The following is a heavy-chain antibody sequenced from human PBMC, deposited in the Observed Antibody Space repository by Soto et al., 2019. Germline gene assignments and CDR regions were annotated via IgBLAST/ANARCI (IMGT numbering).Heavy chain of an antibody. CDR3: ASLSTPSIDY. Sequence: EVQLVESGGGLVQPGGSLRLSCAASGFTFSDHYMDWVRQAPGKGLEWVGRVRNKANSYTTEYAAFVKGRFTISRDDLKNSLYLQMNCLKIEDTAVYYCASLSTPSIDYWGQGTLITVSS. V-gene: IGHV3-72*01. CDR2: VRNKANSYTT. J-gene: IGHJ4*02. D-gene: IGHD4-4*01. CDR1: GFTFSDHY.